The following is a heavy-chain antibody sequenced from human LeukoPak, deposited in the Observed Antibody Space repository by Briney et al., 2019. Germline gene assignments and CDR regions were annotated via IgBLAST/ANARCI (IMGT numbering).Heavy chain of an antibody. CDR1: GFTFSTYW. CDR2: INQDASEI. J-gene: IGHJ4*02. CDR3: ATDRDNSDWQKRFDS. D-gene: IGHD2-21*02. Sequence: GGSLRLSCAASGFTFSTYWMNWYRQAPGKGLEWVGNINQDASEINYVDSARGRFTISRDNAKNSLHLQMNSLRAEDTAVYYCATDRDNSDWQKRFDSWGQGTLVTVSS. V-gene: IGHV3-7*01.